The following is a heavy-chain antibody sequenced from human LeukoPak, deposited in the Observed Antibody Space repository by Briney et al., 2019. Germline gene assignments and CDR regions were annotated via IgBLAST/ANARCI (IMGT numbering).Heavy chain of an antibody. V-gene: IGHV1-2*04. CDR3: ARSKPEPTIFGVVETFDY. Sequence: ASVKVSCKASGYTFTGCYMHWVRQAPGQGLEWMGWINPNSGGTNYAQKFQGWVTMTRDTSISTAYMELSRLRSDDTAVYYCARSKPEPTIFGVVETFDYWGQGTLVTVSS. CDR2: INPNSGGT. J-gene: IGHJ4*02. D-gene: IGHD3-3*01. CDR1: GYTFTGCY.